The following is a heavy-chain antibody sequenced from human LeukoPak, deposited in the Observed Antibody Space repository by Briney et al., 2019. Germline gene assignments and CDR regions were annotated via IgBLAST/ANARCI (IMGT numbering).Heavy chain of an antibody. J-gene: IGHJ4*02. Sequence: GGSLRLSCAASGFTISSYGMSWVRQAPGKGLEWVSSISGGTTYYADSVRGRFTISRDNSKNIVSRQMSSLRAEDTAVYYCAKSVYGSGNYWGQGTLVTVSS. V-gene: IGHV3-23*01. CDR2: ISGGTT. D-gene: IGHD3-10*01. CDR1: GFTISSYG. CDR3: AKSVYGSGNY.